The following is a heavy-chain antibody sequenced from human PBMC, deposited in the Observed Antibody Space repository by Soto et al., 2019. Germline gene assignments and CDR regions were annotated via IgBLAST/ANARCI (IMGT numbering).Heavy chain of an antibody. D-gene: IGHD2-2*01. CDR1: GFTFSRYA. Sequence: EVQLLESGGGLVQPGGSLRLSCAASGFTFSRYAMSWVRQAPGKGLEWVSSISASGIDTYYADSVKGRFTISRNKSKNTLYLQMNSLRAEDTAVYYCAKAHAIYYYYGMDVWGQGTTFTVSS. CDR3: AKAHAIYYYYGMDV. CDR2: ISASGIDT. V-gene: IGHV3-23*01. J-gene: IGHJ6*02.